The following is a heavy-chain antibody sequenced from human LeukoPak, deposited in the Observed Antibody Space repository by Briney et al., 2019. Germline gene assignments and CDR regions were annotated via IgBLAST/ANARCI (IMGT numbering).Heavy chain of an antibody. V-gene: IGHV4-59*08. D-gene: IGHD5-24*01. Sequence: SETLSLTCTVSGGSISSYYWSWIRQPPGKGLVWIGYIYYSGSTNYNPSLKSRVTISVDTSKNQFSLKLSSVTAADTAVYYCARHGFRGDGYNWAANWFDPWGQGTLVTVSS. CDR3: ARHGFRGDGYNWAANWFDP. CDR1: GGSISSYY. CDR2: IYYSGST. J-gene: IGHJ5*02.